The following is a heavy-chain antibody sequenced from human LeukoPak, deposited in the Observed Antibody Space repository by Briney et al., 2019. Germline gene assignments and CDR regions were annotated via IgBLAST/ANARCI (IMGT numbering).Heavy chain of an antibody. Sequence: GGSLGLSCAASGFTFSSYGMHWVRQAPGKGLEWVAVIWYDGSNKYYADSVKGRFTISRDNSKNTLYLQMNSLRAEDTAVYYCARGPPYCSSTSCYLEYWGQGTLVTVSS. J-gene: IGHJ4*02. CDR1: GFTFSSYG. CDR2: IWYDGSNK. CDR3: ARGPPYCSSTSCYLEY. V-gene: IGHV3-33*01. D-gene: IGHD2-2*01.